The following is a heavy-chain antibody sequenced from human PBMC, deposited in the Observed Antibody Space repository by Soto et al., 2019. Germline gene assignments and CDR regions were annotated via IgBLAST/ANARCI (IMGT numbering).Heavy chain of an antibody. V-gene: IGHV4-30-4*01. J-gene: IGHJ6*02. CDR3: ARAHIAIFGVVIIKDYGLDV. CDR1: GGSITSGDDY. D-gene: IGHD3-3*01. CDR2: IYFSGST. Sequence: QVQLQESGPGLVKPSQTLSLTCTVSGGSITSGDDYWSWIRQPPGKGLEWIGYIYFSGSTYYNPSPKSRVTISVDTSNNQFSLKLNSVTAADTAVYYCARAHIAIFGVVIIKDYGLDVWGQGTTVTVSS.